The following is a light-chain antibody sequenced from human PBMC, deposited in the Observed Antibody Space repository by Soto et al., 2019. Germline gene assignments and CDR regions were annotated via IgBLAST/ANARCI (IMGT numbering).Light chain of an antibody. CDR1: QSISSW. CDR3: QQYNSYPLT. Sequence: DIQRTQSPSTLSASVGDRVTITCRASQSISSWLAWYQQKPGKAPNLLIYKASSLESGVPSRFSGSGSGTEFTLTISRLQPDDFATYYCQQYNSYPLTFGGGTKVEIK. V-gene: IGKV1-5*03. J-gene: IGKJ4*01. CDR2: KAS.